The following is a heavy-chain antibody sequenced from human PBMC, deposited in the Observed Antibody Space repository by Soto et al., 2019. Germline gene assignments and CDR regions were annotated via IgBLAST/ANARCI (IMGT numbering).Heavy chain of an antibody. CDR3: ARALSTHIAVAGMGYFDS. J-gene: IGHJ4*02. V-gene: IGHV4-31*03. CDR2: ISSSGRA. Sequence: PSETRSLTCTVSGRSVDKKAFCWTWIGEHPWNGPDGMGHISSSGRASYSPYLKRRVAISPDASKNQSSLQLTSVTAADPAVYSRARALSTHIAVAGMGYFDSWGPETLVTVSS. D-gene: IGHD6-19*01. CDR1: GRSVDKKAFC.